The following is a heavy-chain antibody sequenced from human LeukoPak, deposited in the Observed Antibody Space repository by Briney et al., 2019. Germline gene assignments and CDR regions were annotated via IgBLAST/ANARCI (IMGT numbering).Heavy chain of an antibody. D-gene: IGHD3-22*01. CDR3: ARDSDYYDSSGSFDY. Sequence: PGGSLRLSCAASGFTFSSYAMHWVRQAPGKGLEWVAVISYDGSNKYYADSVKGRFTISRDNSKNTLYLQMNSLRAEDTAVYYRARDSDYYDSSGSFDYWGQGTLVTVSS. J-gene: IGHJ4*02. V-gene: IGHV3-30-3*01. CDR1: GFTFSSYA. CDR2: ISYDGSNK.